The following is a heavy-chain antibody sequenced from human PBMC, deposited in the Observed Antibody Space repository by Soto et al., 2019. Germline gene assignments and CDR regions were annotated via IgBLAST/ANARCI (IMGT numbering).Heavy chain of an antibody. CDR1: GYTFTDSY. D-gene: IGHD3-16*01. V-gene: IGHV1-2*02. CDR2: INPNSGGT. Sequence: GASVKVSCKASGYTFTDSYIHWVRQVPGQGLECMGWINPNSGGTDYAQKFQGRLTMTRDTSISTAYMELNRLRSDDTAEYYCARDHAGDMNSFDIWGQGTMVTVSS. CDR3: ARDHAGDMNSFDI. J-gene: IGHJ3*02.